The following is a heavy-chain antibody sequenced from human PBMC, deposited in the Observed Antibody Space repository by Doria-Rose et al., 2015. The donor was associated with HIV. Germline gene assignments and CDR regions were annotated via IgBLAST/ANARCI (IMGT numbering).Heavy chain of an antibody. CDR1: GVSLSSPGMG. CDR2: IFSDDER. CDR3: ARIKSSRWYHKYYFDF. Sequence: QVTLKESGPVLVKPTETPTLTCTVSGVSLSSPGMGVSWIRQPPGKALEWLANIFSDDERSYKTSLTSRLTISRGTSKSQVVLTMTDMDPVDTATYYCARIKSSRWYHKYYFDFWGQGTLVIVSA. J-gene: IGHJ4*02. V-gene: IGHV2-26*01. D-gene: IGHD6-13*01.